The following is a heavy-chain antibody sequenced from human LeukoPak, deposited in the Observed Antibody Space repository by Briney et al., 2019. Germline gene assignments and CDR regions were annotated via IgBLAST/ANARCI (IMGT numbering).Heavy chain of an antibody. Sequence: GASVKVSCKASGYTFTAYYIHWVRQAPGQGLEWLGWINPNSGGTNYAAKFQGRVTMTRETSITTGYMDLTSLRSDDTAVYYCATARDRFTEAWGLDDFDIWGQGTMVTVSS. CDR2: INPNSGGT. V-gene: IGHV1-2*02. CDR3: ATARDRFTEAWGLDDFDI. D-gene: IGHD5-24*01. CDR1: GYTFTAYY. J-gene: IGHJ3*02.